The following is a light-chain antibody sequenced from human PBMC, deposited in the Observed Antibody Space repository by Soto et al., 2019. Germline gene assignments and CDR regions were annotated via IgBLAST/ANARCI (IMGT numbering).Light chain of an antibody. Sequence: DIQLTQSPCSLSASVGEGVTITCRASQSISSYLNWYQQKPGKAPKLLIYAASSLQSGVPSRFSGSGSGTDFTLTISSLQPEDFATYYCQKSYSTPRTFGGGTKVDIK. CDR3: QKSYSTPRT. V-gene: IGKV1-39*01. CDR2: AAS. J-gene: IGKJ4*01. CDR1: QSISSY.